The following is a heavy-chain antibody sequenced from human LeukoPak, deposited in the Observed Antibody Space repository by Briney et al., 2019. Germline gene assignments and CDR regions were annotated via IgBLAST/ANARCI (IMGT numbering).Heavy chain of an antibody. D-gene: IGHD3-16*01. J-gene: IGHJ3*02. CDR2: TYYRSKWYS. Sequence: SQTLSLTCAISGDSVSSNSAAWNWIRQSPSRGLEWLGRTYYRSKWYSDYAVSVKSRITINPDTSKNQFSLQLNSVTPEDTAVYYCAREIMITFGGAHDAFDIWGQGTMVTVSS. CDR3: AREIMITFGGAHDAFDI. V-gene: IGHV6-1*01. CDR1: GDSVSSNSAA.